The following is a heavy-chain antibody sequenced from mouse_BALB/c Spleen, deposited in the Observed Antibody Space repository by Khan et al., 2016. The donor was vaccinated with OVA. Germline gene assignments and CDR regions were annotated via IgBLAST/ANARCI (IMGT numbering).Heavy chain of an antibody. D-gene: IGHD1-1*01. CDR2: ISSGGNYT. V-gene: IGHV5-6*01. Sequence: EVELVESGGDLVKPGGSLKLSCAASGFTFSSYGMSWVRQTPDKRLEWVATISSGGNYTYYPDSVKGRFTISRDNAKNTLYLQLSSLKSEDTAMYFCATLDFYGSRVYFDYWAKAPLSQSPQ. CDR3: ATLDFYGSRVYFDY. CDR1: GFTFSSYG. J-gene: IGHJ2*01.